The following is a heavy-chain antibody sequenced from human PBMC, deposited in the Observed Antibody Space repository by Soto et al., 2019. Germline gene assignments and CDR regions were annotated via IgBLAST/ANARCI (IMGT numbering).Heavy chain of an antibody. V-gene: IGHV3-21*01. J-gene: IGHJ4*02. CDR2: ISSGSSYR. D-gene: IGHD3-22*01. Sequence: GSLRLSCAASGFTFSIYTMNWVRQAPGKGLEWASSISSGSSYRYYADSVEGRFTISRDDAKNSLYLQMSSLRAEDTTVYYCARDAYYYDSRGSLYFDYWGQGSLVTVSS. CDR1: GFTFSIYT. CDR3: ARDAYYYDSRGSLYFDY.